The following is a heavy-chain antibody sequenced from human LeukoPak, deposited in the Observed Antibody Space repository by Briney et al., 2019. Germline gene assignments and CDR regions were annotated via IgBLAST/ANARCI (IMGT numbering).Heavy chain of an antibody. CDR3: AKDVGYCGSTSCYFSY. V-gene: IGHV3-23*01. D-gene: IGHD2-2*01. Sequence: GGSLRLSCAASGFTFSSYSINWVRQAPGKGLEWVSTVSGSGGATYYAESVKGRFTISRDNSKNTLYLQMNSLRAEDTAVYYCAKDVGYCGSTSCYFSYWGQGTLVTVAS. J-gene: IGHJ4*02. CDR1: GFTFSSYS. CDR2: VSGSGGAT.